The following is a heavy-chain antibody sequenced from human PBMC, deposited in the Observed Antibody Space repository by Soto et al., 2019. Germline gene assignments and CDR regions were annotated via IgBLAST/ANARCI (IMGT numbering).Heavy chain of an antibody. CDR1: GDSVSGNSVT. CDR2: TYYRSKWYS. J-gene: IGHJ4*02. Sequence: PSQTLSLTCAISGDSVSGNSVTWNWIRQSPSRGLEWLGRTYYRSKWYSDYAVSVKSRVTINPDTSKNQFSLQLNSVTPEDTAVYYCARGRGYCGGTNCYLDYWGQGALVTVSS. CDR3: ARGRGYCGGTNCYLDY. V-gene: IGHV6-1*01. D-gene: IGHD2-21*01.